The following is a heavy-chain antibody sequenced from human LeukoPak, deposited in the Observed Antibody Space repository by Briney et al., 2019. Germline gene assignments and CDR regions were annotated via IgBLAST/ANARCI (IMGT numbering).Heavy chain of an antibody. V-gene: IGHV4-34*01. CDR2: INHSGST. J-gene: IGHJ3*02. CDR3: ARVRVRSSSAFDI. D-gene: IGHD6-6*01. Sequence: SETLSLTCAVYGGSFSGYYWSWIRQPPGKGLEWIGEINHSGSTNYNPSLKSRVTISVDTSKNQFSLKLSSVTAADTAVYYCARVRVRSSSAFDIWGQGTMVTVSS. CDR1: GGSFSGYY.